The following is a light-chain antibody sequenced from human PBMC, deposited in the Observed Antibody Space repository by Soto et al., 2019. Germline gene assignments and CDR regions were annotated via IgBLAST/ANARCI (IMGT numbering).Light chain of an antibody. V-gene: IGLV2-11*01. Sequence: QSVLTQPRSVSGSPGQSVTISCTGTSSDVGGYNSVSWYQQHPGKAPKLMIYDVTKRPSGVPDRFSGSKSDNTASLTISGLQAEDEADYYCCSYAGSYTVLFGGGTKLTVL. CDR3: CSYAGSYTVL. CDR1: SSDVGGYNS. J-gene: IGLJ2*01. CDR2: DVT.